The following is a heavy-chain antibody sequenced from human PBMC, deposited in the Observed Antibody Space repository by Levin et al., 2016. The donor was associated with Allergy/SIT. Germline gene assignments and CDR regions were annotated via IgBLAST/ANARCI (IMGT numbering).Heavy chain of an antibody. D-gene: IGHD3-10*01. Sequence: GESLKISCAASGFTFSSYAMSWVRQAPGKGLEWVSGISGSGGSTYYADSVQGRFTISRDNTKNTLYLQMNSLRAEDTAVYYCAIGDFSGSGVVAVTSEFFRHWGQGTLVTVSS. J-gene: IGHJ1*01. CDR2: ISGSGGST. CDR3: AIGDFSGSGVVAVTSEFFRH. CDR1: GFTFSSYA. V-gene: IGHV3-23*01.